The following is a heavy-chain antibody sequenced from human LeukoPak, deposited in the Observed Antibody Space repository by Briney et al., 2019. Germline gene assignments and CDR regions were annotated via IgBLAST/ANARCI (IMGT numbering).Heavy chain of an antibody. Sequence: GGSLRLSCAASGFTFSSYEMNWVRQAPGKGLEWVSYISSSGSTIYYADSVKGRFTISRDNAKNSLYLQMNGLRAEDTAVYYCARDQRIVGASGGMDVWGQGTTVTVSS. CDR1: GFTFSSYE. V-gene: IGHV3-48*03. D-gene: IGHD1-26*01. J-gene: IGHJ6*02. CDR2: ISSSGSTI. CDR3: ARDQRIVGASGGMDV.